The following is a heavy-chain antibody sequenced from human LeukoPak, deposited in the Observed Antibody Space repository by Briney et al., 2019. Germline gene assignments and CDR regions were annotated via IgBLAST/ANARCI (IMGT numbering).Heavy chain of an antibody. CDR2: ISACNGNT. D-gene: IGHD2-15*01. CDR1: GYTFTSYG. CDR3: ARDYCSGGSCYLYFDY. J-gene: IGHJ4*02. Sequence: ASVKVSCKASGYTFTSYGISWVRQAPGQGLEWMGWISACNGNTNYAQKLQGRVTMTTDTSTSTAYMELRSLRSDDTAVYYCARDYCSGGSCYLYFDYWGQGTLVTVSS. V-gene: IGHV1-18*01.